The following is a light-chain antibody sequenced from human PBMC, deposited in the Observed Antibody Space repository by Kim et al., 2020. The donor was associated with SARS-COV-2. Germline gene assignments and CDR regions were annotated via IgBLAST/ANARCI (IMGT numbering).Light chain of an antibody. V-gene: IGKV3-15*01. CDR1: QSVSNN. CDR2: GAS. CDR3: QQYDKWPQT. Sequence: EIVMTQSPATLSVSPGETATLSCRASQSVSNNLAWYQQKRGQAPRLLIYGASTRAIGIPVRFSGSGSGTEFTLTISSLQSEDFAVYHCQQYDKWPQTFGQGTKVDIK. J-gene: IGKJ1*01.